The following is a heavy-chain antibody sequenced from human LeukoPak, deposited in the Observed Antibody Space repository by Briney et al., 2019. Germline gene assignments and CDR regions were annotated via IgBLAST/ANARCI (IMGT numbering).Heavy chain of an antibody. V-gene: IGHV4-39*02. Sequence: SETLSLTCTVSGGSISSSSYYWGWIRQPPGKGLEWIRCIYYSGSTYYNPSLKCRVTISVDTSKNQFSLKLSSVTAADTAVYYCAREQWAYRSYYASSGYHDYWGQGTLVTVSS. D-gene: IGHD3-22*01. J-gene: IGHJ4*02. CDR1: GGSISSSSYY. CDR2: IYYSGST. CDR3: AREQWAYRSYYASSGYHDY.